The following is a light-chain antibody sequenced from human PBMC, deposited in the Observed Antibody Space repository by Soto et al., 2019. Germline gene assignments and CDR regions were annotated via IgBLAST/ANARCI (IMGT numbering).Light chain of an antibody. Sequence: EIVLTQSPATLSLSPGERATLYCRASHSVSTNLAWYQHKLGQAPRLLIYDASQWSTDIPARFSGSGSGTDFTLTISSLEPEDLATYYCQQNNDWPSFTFGPGTKVDI. CDR2: DAS. CDR1: HSVSTN. CDR3: QQNNDWPSFT. J-gene: IGKJ3*01. V-gene: IGKV3-11*01.